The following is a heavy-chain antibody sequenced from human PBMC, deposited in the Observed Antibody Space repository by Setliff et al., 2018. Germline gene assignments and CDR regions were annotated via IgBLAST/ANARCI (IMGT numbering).Heavy chain of an antibody. CDR2: ILDDGVKK. Sequence: PGGSLRLSCAASGFTFSTYRMHWVRQAPGKGLEWVAVILDDGVKKYHADSVKGRFTISRDNSKNTLYLQMNSLRPEDTAVYYCARTCSGSGCYAGLESWGXGTXVTVSS. D-gene: IGHD2-15*01. V-gene: IGHV3-30*03. J-gene: IGHJ4*02. CDR1: GFTFSTYR. CDR3: ARTCSGSGCYAGLES.